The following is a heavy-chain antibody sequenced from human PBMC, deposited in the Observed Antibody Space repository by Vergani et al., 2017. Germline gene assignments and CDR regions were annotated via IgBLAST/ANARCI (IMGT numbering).Heavy chain of an antibody. CDR3: ARDPLDYYDRSGPNWFDP. Sequence: QVQLVQSGAEVKKPGASVKVSCKASGYIFTSYGINWVRQAPGQGLEWMGWISGYNGDTNYAQKLQGRVTMTTDTSTSTAYMELRGLRSDDTAVYYCARDPLDYYDRSGPNWFDPWGQGTLVTVSS. CDR2: ISGYNGDT. J-gene: IGHJ5*02. D-gene: IGHD3-22*01. V-gene: IGHV1-18*04. CDR1: GYIFTSYG.